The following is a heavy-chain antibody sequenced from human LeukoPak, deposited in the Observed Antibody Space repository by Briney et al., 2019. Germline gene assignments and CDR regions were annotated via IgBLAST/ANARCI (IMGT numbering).Heavy chain of an antibody. CDR2: IYPSGST. CDR1: GGSLGDYY. V-gene: IGHV4-4*09. J-gene: IGHJ6*03. D-gene: IGHD2-15*01. CDR3: AGYSKNYYYYMDV. Sequence: SETLSLTCTVSGGSLGDYYWSWIRQPPGKGLEWIGYIYPSGSTNYNPSLKSRVTISVDTCKNHFSLMLSSVTAADTAVYFCAGYSKNYYYYMDVWGKGTTVTVSS.